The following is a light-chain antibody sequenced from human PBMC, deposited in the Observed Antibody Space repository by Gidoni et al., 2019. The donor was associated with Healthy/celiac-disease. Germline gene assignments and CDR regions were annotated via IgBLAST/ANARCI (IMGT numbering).Light chain of an antibody. CDR3: SSYTSSSTRV. CDR2: DVS. J-gene: IGLJ1*01. V-gene: IGLV2-14*01. Sequence: QAALTQPAAVSGSPGKSIPISCTGTSSDVGGPNYVSWYQQHPGKAPKLMIYDVSNRPSGVSNRFSGSKSGNTASLTISGLQAEDEADYYCSSYTSSSTRVFGTGTKVTVL. CDR1: SSDVGGPNY.